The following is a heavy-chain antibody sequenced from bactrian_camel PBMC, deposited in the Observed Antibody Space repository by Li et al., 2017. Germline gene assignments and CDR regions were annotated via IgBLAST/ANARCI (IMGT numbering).Heavy chain of an antibody. V-gene: IGHV3-3*01. CDR2: DCLGKCRA. J-gene: IGHJ4*01. Sequence: VQLVESGGDSVQAGGSLTLSRKGYGDINGRACLAWFRQAPGEERDSVASDCLGKCRAFYDRTVTGRFTISRDSDKDVFYLHMRNLKPEDSGVYFCAAAPGLYSGLCPMLPSNFDYWGHGTQVTVS. CDR1: GDINGRAC. D-gene: IGHD1*01. CDR3: AAAPGLYSGLCPMLPSNFDY.